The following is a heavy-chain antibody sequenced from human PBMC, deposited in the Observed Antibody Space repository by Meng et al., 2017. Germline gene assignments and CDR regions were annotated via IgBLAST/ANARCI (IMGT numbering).Heavy chain of an antibody. CDR3: ARSPVGANAFDI. V-gene: IGHV4-31*02. CDR1: GGSISSGGYY. J-gene: IGHJ3*02. Sequence: WTVSGGSISSGGYYWSWIRQHPGKGLEWIGYIYYSGSTYYNPSLKSRVTISVDTSKNQFSLKLSSVTAADTAVYYCARSPVGANAFDIWGQGTMVTVSS. D-gene: IGHD1-26*01. CDR2: IYYSGST.